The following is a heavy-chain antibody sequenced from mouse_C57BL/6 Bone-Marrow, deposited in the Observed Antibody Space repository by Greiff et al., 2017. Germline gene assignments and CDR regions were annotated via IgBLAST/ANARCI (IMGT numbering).Heavy chain of an antibody. V-gene: IGHV1-82*01. CDR1: GYAFSSSW. J-gene: IGHJ4*01. CDR2: LYPGDGDT. CDR3: ARSDSSGYYAMDY. Sequence: QVQLQQSGPELVKPGASVKISCKASGYAFSSSWMNWVKQRPGKGLEWIGRLYPGDGDTNYNGKFKGKATLTADKSSSTAYMQLSRLTSEDAAVYFCARSDSSGYYAMDYWGQGTSGTVSS. D-gene: IGHD3-2*02.